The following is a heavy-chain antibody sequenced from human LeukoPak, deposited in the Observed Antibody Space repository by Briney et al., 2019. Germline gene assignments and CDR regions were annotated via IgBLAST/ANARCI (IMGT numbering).Heavy chain of an antibody. CDR1: GGTLSSYA. J-gene: IGHJ6*02. Sequence: GASVKVSCKASGGTLSSYAISWVRQAPGQGLEWMGGIIPIFGTANYAQKFQGRVTITADESTSTAYMELSSLRSEDTAVYYCARALAGPSPYYYGMDVWGQGTTVTVSS. D-gene: IGHD7-27*01. CDR2: IIPIFGTA. CDR3: ARALAGPSPYYYGMDV. V-gene: IGHV1-69*13.